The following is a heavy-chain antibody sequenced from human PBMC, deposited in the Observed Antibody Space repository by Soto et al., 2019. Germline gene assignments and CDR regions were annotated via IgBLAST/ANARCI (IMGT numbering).Heavy chain of an antibody. CDR3: ARGLFSGDAYSGGWYYFDS. D-gene: IGHD3-10*01. Sequence: PSETLSLTCTVSGGSINNGDYYWSCIRQPTEKGLEWIGYIYYSGSTNYNPSLRSRVTISIETPKNQFSLKLTSVTAADTAVYYCARGLFSGDAYSGGWYYFDSWGQGTLVTVSS. J-gene: IGHJ4*02. CDR1: GGSINNGDYY. CDR2: IYYSGST. V-gene: IGHV4-30-4*01.